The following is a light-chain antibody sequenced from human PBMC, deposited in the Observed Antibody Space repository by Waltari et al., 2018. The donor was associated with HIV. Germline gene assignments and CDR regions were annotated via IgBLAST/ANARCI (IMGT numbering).Light chain of an antibody. CDR1: TSIIGSNF. Sequence: QSVLTQPPSTSGTPGQTVTISCSGSTSIIGSNFVYWYQQLPGTAPTLLIYGDDQRPSGVPDRFSVSKSGTSASLAISGLLSEDEAEYYCATWDDSLSGVLFGGGTKLTVL. V-gene: IGLV1-47*01. CDR2: GDD. CDR3: ATWDDSLSGVL. J-gene: IGLJ3*02.